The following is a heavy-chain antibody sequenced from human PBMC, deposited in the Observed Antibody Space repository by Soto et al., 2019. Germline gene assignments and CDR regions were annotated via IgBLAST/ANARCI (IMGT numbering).Heavy chain of an antibody. J-gene: IGHJ3*02. CDR3: AKDIKIGGHDAFDI. CDR2: ISGSGGST. V-gene: IGHV3-23*01. Sequence: EVQLLESGGGLVQPGGSLRLSCAASGVTFSSYAMSWVRQAPGKGLEWGSAISGSGGSTYYADSVKGRFTISRDNSKKTLYLQMNSLRPEDTAVYYCAKDIKIGGHDAFDIWGKGTMVTVSS. CDR1: GVTFSSYA. D-gene: IGHD3-16*01.